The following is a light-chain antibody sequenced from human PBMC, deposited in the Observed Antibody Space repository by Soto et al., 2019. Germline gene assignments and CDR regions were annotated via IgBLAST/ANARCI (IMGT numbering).Light chain of an antibody. V-gene: IGLV1-47*01. CDR3: AAWDDSLRGPAV. Sequence: QSVLTQPPSASGTPGQRVTISCSGSSSNIGSNYVYWYQQLPGTAPKLLIYRNNQRPSGVTDRFSGSKSGTSASLAISGLRSEDEADYYCAAWDDSLRGPAVFGGGTKLTVL. CDR1: SSNIGSNY. J-gene: IGLJ3*02. CDR2: RNN.